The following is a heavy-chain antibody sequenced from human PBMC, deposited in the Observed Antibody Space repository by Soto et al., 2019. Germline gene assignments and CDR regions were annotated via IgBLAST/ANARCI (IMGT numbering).Heavy chain of an antibody. D-gene: IGHD3-10*01. V-gene: IGHV3-74*03. CDR2: INNDGSST. J-gene: IGHJ4*02. CDR1: GFTFGSYW. Sequence: GGSLRLSCAASGFTFGSYWMHWVRQAPGEGLVWVSRINNDGSSTTYADSVKGRFTISRDNARNTLYLEMNSLRAEDTAVYYCARVSLGSGSYNDYWGQGNLVTVSS. CDR3: ARVSLGSGSYNDY.